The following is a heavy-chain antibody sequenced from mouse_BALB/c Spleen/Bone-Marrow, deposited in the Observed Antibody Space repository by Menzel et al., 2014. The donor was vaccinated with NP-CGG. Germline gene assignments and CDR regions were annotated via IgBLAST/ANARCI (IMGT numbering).Heavy chain of an antibody. Sequence: QVQLQQSGAELVRPGTSLKVSCQASGYVFXDFLLEWVKQRPGQGLEWVGVINPGSGGTNYNEKFKDKATLTADRSSSTAYMQPSSLTSDDSAVYFCARSRDYYDNNSFAYWGQGTLVTVSA. J-gene: IGHJ3*01. CDR1: GYVFXDFL. V-gene: IGHV1-54*03. CDR3: ARSRDYYDNNSFAY. CDR2: INPGSGGT. D-gene: IGHD1-1*01.